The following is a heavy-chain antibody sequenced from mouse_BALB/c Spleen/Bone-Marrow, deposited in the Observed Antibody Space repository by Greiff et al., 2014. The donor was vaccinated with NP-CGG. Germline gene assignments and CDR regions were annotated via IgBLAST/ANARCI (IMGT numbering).Heavy chain of an antibody. V-gene: IGHV2-9*02. D-gene: IGHD2-1*01. CDR3: ARDWAYGNWYFDV. J-gene: IGHJ1*01. Sequence: VQLQQSGPGLVAPSQSLSITCTVSGFSLKNYGVHWVRQPPGKGLEWLGVIGTGGGTNYNSAHMSRLSISIDNSKSQVFLKMNSLQTDDTAMYYCARDWAYGNWYFDVWGAGTPVTVSS. CDR2: IGTGGGT. CDR1: GFSLKNYG.